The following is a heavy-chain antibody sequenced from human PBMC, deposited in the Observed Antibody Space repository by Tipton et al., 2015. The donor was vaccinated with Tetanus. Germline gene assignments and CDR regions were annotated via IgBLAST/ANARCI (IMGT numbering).Heavy chain of an antibody. CDR1: GGSFSNYF. V-gene: IGHV4-34*01. CDR3: ARANFDFSKKGPFDS. D-gene: IGHD3-3*01. Sequence: TLSLTCAVYGGSFSNYFWRWIRQPPGKGLEWIGEISPSGNTNYNPSLKSRVTISADTSRNQFSLTLSSVTAADTAVYFCARANFDFSKKGPFDSWGQGIQVIVSA. J-gene: IGHJ4*02. CDR2: ISPSGNT.